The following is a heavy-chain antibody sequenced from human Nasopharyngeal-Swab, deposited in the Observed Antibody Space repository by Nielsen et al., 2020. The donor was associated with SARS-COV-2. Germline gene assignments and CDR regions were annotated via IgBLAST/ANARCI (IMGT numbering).Heavy chain of an antibody. D-gene: IGHD3-10*01. CDR2: IWYDGSNK. J-gene: IGHJ4*02. V-gene: IGHV3-33*01. CDR1: GFTFSSYG. CDR3: ARDGSGGFDY. Sequence: GESLKISCAASGFTFSSYGMHWVRQAPGKGLEWVAVIWYDGSNKYYADSVKGRFTISRGNSKNTLYLQMNSLRAEDTAVYYCARDGSGGFDYWGQGTLVTVSS.